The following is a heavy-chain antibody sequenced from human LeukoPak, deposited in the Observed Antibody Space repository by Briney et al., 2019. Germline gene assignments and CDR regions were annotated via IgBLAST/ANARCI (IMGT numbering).Heavy chain of an antibody. D-gene: IGHD4-17*01. J-gene: IGHJ3*02. CDR2: ISYDGSNK. V-gene: IGHV3-30*03. CDR1: GFTFSSYG. CDR3: ARSSVTDNDAFDI. Sequence: GGSLRLSCAASGFTFSSYGMHWVRQAPGKGLEWVAVISYDGSNKYYADSVKGRFTISRDNSKNTLYLQMNSLRAEDTAVYYCARSSVTDNDAFDIWGQGTMVTVSS.